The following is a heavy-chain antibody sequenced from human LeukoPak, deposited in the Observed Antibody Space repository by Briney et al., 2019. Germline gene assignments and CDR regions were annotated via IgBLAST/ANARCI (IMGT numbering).Heavy chain of an antibody. J-gene: IGHJ4*02. CDR3: AKGKGGYNYREGLYFDY. V-gene: IGHV3-30*18. CDR1: GFTFSSYG. Sequence: SLRLFCAASGFTFSSYGMHWVRQAPGKGLEWVAVISYDGSNKYYADSVKGRFTISRDNSKNTLYLQMNSLRAEDTAVYYCAKGKGGYNYREGLYFDYWGQGTLVTVSS. CDR2: ISYDGSNK. D-gene: IGHD5-24*01.